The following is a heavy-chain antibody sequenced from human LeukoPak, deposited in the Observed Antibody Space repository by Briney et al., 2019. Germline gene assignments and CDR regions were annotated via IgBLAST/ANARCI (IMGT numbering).Heavy chain of an antibody. CDR2: IYYSVTT. J-gene: IGHJ4*02. Sequence: SETLSLTCTVSGGSIGSSAFSWGWIRQPPGKGLEWIGSIYYSVTTYYNPSLKSRVTISVDASKNQFSLNLSSVTAADTAVYYCARDGKRALMISPRGARPYYFDYWGQGTLVSVSS. CDR3: ARDGKRALMISPRGARPYYFDY. V-gene: IGHV4-39*07. CDR1: GGSIGSSAFS. D-gene: IGHD3-10*01.